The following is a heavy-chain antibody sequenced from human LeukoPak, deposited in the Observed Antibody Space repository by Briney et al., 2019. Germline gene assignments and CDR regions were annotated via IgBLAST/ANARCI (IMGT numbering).Heavy chain of an antibody. D-gene: IGHD3-16*01. CDR3: ARGVWDYYYYYMDV. CDR2: IKQDGSEK. J-gene: IGHJ6*03. V-gene: IGHV3-7*01. Sequence: GGSLRLSCAASGFTFSSYSMNWVRQAPGKGLEWVANIKQDGSEKYYVDSVKGRFTISRDNAKNSLYLQMNSLRAEDTAVYYCARGVWDYYYYYMDVWGKGTTVTVSS. CDR1: GFTFSSYS.